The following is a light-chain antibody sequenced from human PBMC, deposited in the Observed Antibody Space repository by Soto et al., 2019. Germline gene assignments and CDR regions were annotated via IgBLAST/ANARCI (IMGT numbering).Light chain of an antibody. CDR2: AAS. J-gene: IGKJ1*01. CDR3: QQSHSTPSLT. V-gene: IGKV1-39*01. CDR1: QDISNY. Sequence: DIQMTQSPSSLSASVGDRVTITCQASQDISNYLNWYQQKPGKAPKLLIYAASSLQSGVPSRFSGSGSGTDFTLTISSLQPEDSATYYCQQSHSTPSLTFGQGTKVDIK.